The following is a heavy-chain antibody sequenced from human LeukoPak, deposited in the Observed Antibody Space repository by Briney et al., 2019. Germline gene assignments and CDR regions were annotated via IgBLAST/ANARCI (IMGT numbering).Heavy chain of an antibody. D-gene: IGHD6-13*01. CDR2: INHSGST. J-gene: IGHJ6*03. CDR1: GGSFSGYY. Sequence: SETLSLTCAVYGGSFSGYYWSWIRQPPGKGLEWIGEINHSGSTNYNPSLKSRVTISVDTSKNQFSLKLSSVTAADTAVYYCARVTSSSWYSYYYYMDVWGKGTTVTISS. V-gene: IGHV4-34*01. CDR3: ARVTSSSWYSYYYYMDV.